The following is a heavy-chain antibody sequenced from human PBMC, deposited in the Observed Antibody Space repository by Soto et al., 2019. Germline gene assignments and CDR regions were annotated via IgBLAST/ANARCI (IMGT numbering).Heavy chain of an antibody. Sequence: QEQLVESGGGVVQPGRSLRLSCAASGFSFSTSAMHWVRQPPGKGLEWVAVIAYDGSNKFYADFVKGRFTISRDNSHNTLYLQMTSLKPEDTAVYYCARDGDDSGWYGPACWGQGTRVSVSS. CDR3: ARDGDDSGWYGPAC. CDR1: GFSFSTSA. D-gene: IGHD6-19*01. J-gene: IGHJ4*02. V-gene: IGHV3-30-3*01. CDR2: IAYDGSNK.